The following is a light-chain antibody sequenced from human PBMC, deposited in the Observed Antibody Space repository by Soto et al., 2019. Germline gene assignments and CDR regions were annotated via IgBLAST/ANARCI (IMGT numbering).Light chain of an antibody. V-gene: IGLV2-14*01. CDR3: FSKISGFVYG. CDR1: NTDLGVYGY. J-gene: IGLJ1*01. CDR2: DVN. Sequence: QSVLAQPASVSGSFGQSITISCSGPNTDLGVYGYVSWYQHQPGKAPKLLIYDVNNRPSGISDRFSGSKSGDTASLTISGLQAEDEADYFCFSKISGFVYGFGPGTKLTVL.